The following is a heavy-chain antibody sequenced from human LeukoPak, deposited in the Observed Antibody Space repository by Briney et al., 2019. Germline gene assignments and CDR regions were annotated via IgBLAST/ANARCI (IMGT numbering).Heavy chain of an antibody. CDR1: GGSISSYY. CDR2: IYDSGNT. CDR3: ARETGYSSSWVDY. D-gene: IGHD6-13*01. V-gene: IGHV4-59*12. J-gene: IGHJ4*02. Sequence: SETLSLTCTVSGGSISSYYWSWIRQPPGKGLEWIGYIYDSGNTNNNPSLKSRVTISVDTSKNQFSLKLSYVTAADTAVYYCARETGYSSSWVDYWGQGTLVTVSS.